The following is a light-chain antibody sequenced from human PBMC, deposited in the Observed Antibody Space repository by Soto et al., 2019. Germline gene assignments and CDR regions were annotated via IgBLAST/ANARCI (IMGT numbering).Light chain of an antibody. Sequence: QSALTQPASVSGSPGQSITISCTGTSSDVGSYNLVSWYQQHPDKAPKLLISEVTKGPSGVSSRFSRSKSGNTASLTISGLQAEDEADYYCCSYAGGSTYVFGTGTKLTVL. CDR1: SSDVGSYNL. CDR2: EVT. J-gene: IGLJ1*01. V-gene: IGLV2-23*02. CDR3: CSYAGGSTYV.